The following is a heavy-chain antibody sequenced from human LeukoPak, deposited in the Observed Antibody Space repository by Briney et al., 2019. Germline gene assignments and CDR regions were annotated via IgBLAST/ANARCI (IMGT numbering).Heavy chain of an antibody. D-gene: IGHD2-2*01. J-gene: IGHJ6*03. CDR1: GGSISSHY. V-gene: IGHV4-59*11. CDR3: ATNSKYGHYFYMDV. Sequence: PSETLSFTCTVSGGSISSHYWNWIRQTPGKGLEWIGYRHYDEDTKYNPSLWSRVTISLDSSRKQFSLKLRSVTAADTAVYYCATNSKYGHYFYMDVWAKGTKVAVSS. CDR2: RHYDEDT.